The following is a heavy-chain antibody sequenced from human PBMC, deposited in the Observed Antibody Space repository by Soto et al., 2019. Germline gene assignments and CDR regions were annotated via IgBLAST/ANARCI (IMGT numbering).Heavy chain of an antibody. CDR2: IYSSGST. D-gene: IGHD3-3*01. CDR3: ARGQRFSDWFDP. J-gene: IGHJ5*02. CDR1: GCAIGSHY. V-gene: IGHV4-4*07. Sequence: PSETLSLPCPISGCAIGSHYWTWIRQPAGKGLEWIGRIYSSGSTQYNPSLQSRVTMSLDTSKNQFSLRLESVTAADTAVYYCARGQRFSDWFDPWGQGTLVTVSS.